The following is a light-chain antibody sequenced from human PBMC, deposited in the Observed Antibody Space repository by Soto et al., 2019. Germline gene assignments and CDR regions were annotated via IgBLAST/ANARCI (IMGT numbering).Light chain of an antibody. CDR3: QQRSSWPIT. CDR2: DAS. Sequence: EIVMTQSPATLSVSPGERATLSCRASQDVARNVAWYQQRPGQSPRLLIYDASTRASGIPASFSGSGSGADFTLTISSLEPEDFAVYYCQQRSSWPITFGQGTRLEIK. J-gene: IGKJ5*01. V-gene: IGKV3D-11*01. CDR1: QDVARN.